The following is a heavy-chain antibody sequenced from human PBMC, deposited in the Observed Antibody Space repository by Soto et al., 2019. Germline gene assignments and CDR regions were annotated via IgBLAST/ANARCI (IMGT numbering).Heavy chain of an antibody. CDR2: IYSGGST. CDR3: ARSPHRITIFGVVIYFDY. D-gene: IGHD3-3*01. V-gene: IGHV3-66*01. Sequence: GGSLRLSCAASGFTVSSNYMSWVRQAPGKGLEWVSVIYSGGSTYYADSVKGRFTISRDNSKNTLYLQMNSLRAEDTAVYYCARSPHRITIFGVVIYFDYWGQGTLVTVSS. J-gene: IGHJ4*02. CDR1: GFTVSSNY.